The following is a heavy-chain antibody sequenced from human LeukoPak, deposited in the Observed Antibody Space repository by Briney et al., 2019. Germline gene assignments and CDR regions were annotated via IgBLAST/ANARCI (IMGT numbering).Heavy chain of an antibody. V-gene: IGHV3-30*01. CDR1: GFIFSNFA. J-gene: IGHJ6*03. CDR3: AREEQELVRDYYYYMDV. CDR2: ISFDGSHT. Sequence: PGGSLRLSCAASGFIFSNFAMHWVRQAPGKGLEWVALISFDGSHTYYADSMKGRFTISRDNSRNVLCLQMTSLRGDDSAVYYCAREEQELVRDYYYYMDVWGKGTTVTVSS. D-gene: IGHD1-26*01.